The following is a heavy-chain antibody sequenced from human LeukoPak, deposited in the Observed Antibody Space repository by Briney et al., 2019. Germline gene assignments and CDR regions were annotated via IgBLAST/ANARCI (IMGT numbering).Heavy chain of an antibody. D-gene: IGHD3-10*01. V-gene: IGHV3-53*01. J-gene: IGHJ5*02. Sequence: GGSLRLSCAASGITVSSNYMSWVRQAPGEGLEWVSVIYIGGSTFYADSVKGRFTISRDNSKNTLYLQMNSLRAEDTAVYYCAKGGSYYTSSWFDPWGRGTLVTVSS. CDR1: GITVSSNY. CDR2: IYIGGST. CDR3: AKGGSYYTSSWFDP.